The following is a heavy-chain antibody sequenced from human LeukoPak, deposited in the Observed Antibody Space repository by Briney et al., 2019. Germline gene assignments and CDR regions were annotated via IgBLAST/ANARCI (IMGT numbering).Heavy chain of an antibody. D-gene: IGHD3-16*01. CDR3: AKRADYYDSSRALYDAFDL. CDR2: IRYDGSDK. V-gene: IGHV3-30*02. CDR1: GLTFRTYG. J-gene: IGHJ3*01. Sequence: GGSLRLSCAASGLTFRTYGMHWVSQAPGKGLEWVTFIRYDGSDKFYADSVRGRFTISRDNSKNTLFLQLNSLRVEDTAVYYCAKRADYYDSSRALYDAFDLWGQGTMVTVSS.